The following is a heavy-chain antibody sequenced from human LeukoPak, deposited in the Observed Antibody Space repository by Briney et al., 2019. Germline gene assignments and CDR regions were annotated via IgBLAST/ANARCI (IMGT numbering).Heavy chain of an antibody. Sequence: SETLSLTCTVSGGSISSSSYYWGWIRQPPGKGLEWIGSIYYSGSTNYNPSLKSRVTISVDTSKNQFSLKLSSVTAADTAVYYCARAILPGYSYGGSYWYFDLWGRGTLVTVSS. V-gene: IGHV4-39*07. CDR1: GGSISSSSYY. CDR2: IYYSGST. CDR3: ARAILPGYSYGGSYWYFDL. J-gene: IGHJ2*01. D-gene: IGHD5-18*01.